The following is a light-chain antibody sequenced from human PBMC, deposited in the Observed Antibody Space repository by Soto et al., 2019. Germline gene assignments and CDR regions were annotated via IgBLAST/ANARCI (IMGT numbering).Light chain of an antibody. Sequence: AIQMTQSPSSFSASVGDRVTITCQASQGIDTYLAWYQQKPGKAPRLLMYATSVLESGVPSRFSGSGSGTDYTLTISSLQSEDFATYYCQQYYAHPPTFGQGTKLDMK. V-gene: IGKV1-8*01. CDR3: QQYYAHPPT. CDR2: ATS. CDR1: QGIDTY. J-gene: IGKJ2*01.